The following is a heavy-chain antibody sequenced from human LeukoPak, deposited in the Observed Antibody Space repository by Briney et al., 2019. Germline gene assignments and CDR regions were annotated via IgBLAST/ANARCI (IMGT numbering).Heavy chain of an antibody. CDR2: INHSGST. Sequence: SETLSLTCAVYGGSFSGYYWSWIRQPPGKGLEWIGEINHSGSTNYNPSLKSRVTISVDTSKNQFSLKLGSVTAADTAVYYCARARTGEFDYWGQGTLVTVSS. J-gene: IGHJ4*02. CDR3: ARARTGEFDY. CDR1: GGSFSGYY. D-gene: IGHD7-27*01. V-gene: IGHV4-34*01.